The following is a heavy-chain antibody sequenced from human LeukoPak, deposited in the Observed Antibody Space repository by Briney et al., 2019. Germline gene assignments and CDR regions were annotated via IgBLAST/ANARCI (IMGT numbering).Heavy chain of an antibody. Sequence: ASVKVSCTASGGTFSSYAISWVRQAPGQGLEWMGRIIPIFGTANYAQKFQGRVTITTDESTSTAYMELSSLRSEDTAVYYCARDFQPYYYDSSGQSNDAFDIWGQGTMVTVSS. V-gene: IGHV1-69*05. J-gene: IGHJ3*02. CDR2: IIPIFGTA. CDR1: GGTFSSYA. D-gene: IGHD3-22*01. CDR3: ARDFQPYYYDSSGQSNDAFDI.